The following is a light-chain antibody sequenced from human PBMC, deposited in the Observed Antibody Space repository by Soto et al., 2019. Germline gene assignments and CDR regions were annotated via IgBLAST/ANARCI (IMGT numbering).Light chain of an antibody. V-gene: IGLV2-23*02. Sequence: QAVVTQEPSLTVSPGGTVTLTRGSSTGTVTSGHYPSWYQHHPGKAPKLIIYEVTKRPSGVSNRFSGSKSGNTASLTISGLQAEDEADYYCCSFAGDYSYVFGTGTKV. CDR1: STGTVTSGHY. J-gene: IGLJ1*01. CDR2: EVT. CDR3: CSFAGDYSYV.